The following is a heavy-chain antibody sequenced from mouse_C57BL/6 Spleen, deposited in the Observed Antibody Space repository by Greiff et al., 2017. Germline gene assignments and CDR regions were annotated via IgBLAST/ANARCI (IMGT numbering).Heavy chain of an antibody. CDR3: ARDPASFDY. CDR2: ISDGGSYT. J-gene: IGHJ2*01. CDR1: GFTFSSYA. V-gene: IGHV5-4*01. Sequence: EVQGVESGGGLVKPGGSLKLSCAASGFTFSSYAMSWVRQTPEKRLEWVATISDGGSYTYYPDNVKGRFTISRDNAKNNLYLQMSHLKSEDTAMYYCARDPASFDYWGQGATLTVSS.